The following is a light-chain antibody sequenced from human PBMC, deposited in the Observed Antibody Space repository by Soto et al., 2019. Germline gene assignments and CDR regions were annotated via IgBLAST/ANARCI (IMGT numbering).Light chain of an antibody. CDR2: GAS. V-gene: IGKV1-39*01. J-gene: IGKJ1*01. Sequence: DIQMTQSPASLSASVGDRVTIPCRASQSISTYLNWYQQKPGQAPKLLIYGASTLQSGVPSRFSGSGSGTDFTLTISSLQPEDFATYSCQQTYNTPPTFGQGTKVDI. CDR1: QSISTY. CDR3: QQTYNTPPT.